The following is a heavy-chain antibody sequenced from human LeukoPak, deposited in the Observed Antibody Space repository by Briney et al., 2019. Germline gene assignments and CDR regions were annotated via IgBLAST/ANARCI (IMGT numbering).Heavy chain of an antibody. J-gene: IGHJ4*02. CDR1: GFTFSSSA. Sequence: GGSLRLSCAASGFTFSSSAMSWVRQAPGKGLEWVSTISGSGDRTYYADSVKGRFTISRDNSRNTLFLHMNSLRAEDTAVYSCAKGYYGSGSYGWFDYWGQGTLVTVSS. CDR2: ISGSGDRT. D-gene: IGHD3-10*01. V-gene: IGHV3-23*01. CDR3: AKGYYGSGSYGWFDY.